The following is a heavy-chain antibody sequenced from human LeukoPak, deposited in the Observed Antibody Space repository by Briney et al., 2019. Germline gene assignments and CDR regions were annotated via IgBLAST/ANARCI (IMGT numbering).Heavy chain of an antibody. D-gene: IGHD5-18*01. CDR2: ISGSGGST. V-gene: IGHV3-23*01. CDR3: AESRGYSYTYYFDY. CDR1: GFTFSSYA. J-gene: IGHJ4*02. Sequence: GGSLRLSCAASGFTFSSYAMSWVRQAPGKGLEWVSAISGSGGSTYYADSVKGRFTISRDNSKNTLYLQMNSLRAEDTAVYYCAESRGYSYTYYFDYWGQGTLSPSPQ.